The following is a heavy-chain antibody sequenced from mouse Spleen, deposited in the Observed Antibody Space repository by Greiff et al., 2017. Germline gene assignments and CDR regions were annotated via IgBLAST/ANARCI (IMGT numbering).Heavy chain of an antibody. V-gene: IGHV1-15*01. D-gene: IGHD2-4*01. CDR1: GYTFTDYE. CDR2: IDPETGGT. J-gene: IGHJ2*01. CDR3: TREVRLRRYFDY. Sequence: VQLQQSGAELVRPGASVTLSCKASGYTFTDYEMHWVKQTPVHGLEWIGAIDPETGGTAYNQKFKGKAILTADKSSSTAYMERRSLTSEDSAVYYCTREVRLRRYFDYWGQGTTLTVSS.